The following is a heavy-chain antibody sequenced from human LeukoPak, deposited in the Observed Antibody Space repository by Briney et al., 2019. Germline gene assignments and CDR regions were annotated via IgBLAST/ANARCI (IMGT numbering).Heavy chain of an antibody. CDR3: ATGIAAAGHLGEFDY. Sequence: GASVKVSCKVSGYTLTELSMHWVRQAPGRGLEWMGGFDPEDGETIYAQKFQGRVTMTEDTSTDTAYMELSSLRSEDTAVYYCATGIAAAGHLGEFDYWGQGTLVTVSS. D-gene: IGHD6-13*01. J-gene: IGHJ4*02. CDR2: FDPEDGET. CDR1: GYTLTELS. V-gene: IGHV1-24*01.